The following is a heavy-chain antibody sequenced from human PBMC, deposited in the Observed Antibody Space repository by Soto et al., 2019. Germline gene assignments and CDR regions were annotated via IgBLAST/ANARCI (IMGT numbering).Heavy chain of an antibody. CDR1: GGTFSSYT. D-gene: IGHD2-2*01. J-gene: IGHJ1*01. Sequence: QVQLVQSGAEVKKPGSSVKVSCKASGGTFSSYTISWVRQAPGQGLEWMGRIIPILGIANYAQKFQGRVTITADKSPSTAYMELSSLRSEDTAVYYCARSLDCSSTSCYAGYFQHWGQGTLVTVSS. CDR2: IIPILGIA. CDR3: ARSLDCSSTSCYAGYFQH. V-gene: IGHV1-69*02.